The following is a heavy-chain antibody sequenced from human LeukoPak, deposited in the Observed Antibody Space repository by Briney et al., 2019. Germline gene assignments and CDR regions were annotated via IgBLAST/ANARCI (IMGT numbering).Heavy chain of an antibody. Sequence: SETLSLTCAVYGGSFSGYYWSWIRQPPGKGLEWIGEINHSGSTNYNPSLKSRVTISVDTSKNQFSLKLSSVTAADTAVYYCARDPRRLYAPFDYWGQGTLVTVSS. J-gene: IGHJ4*02. CDR2: INHSGST. D-gene: IGHD5/OR15-5a*01. V-gene: IGHV4-34*01. CDR3: ARDPRRLYAPFDY. CDR1: GGSFSGYY.